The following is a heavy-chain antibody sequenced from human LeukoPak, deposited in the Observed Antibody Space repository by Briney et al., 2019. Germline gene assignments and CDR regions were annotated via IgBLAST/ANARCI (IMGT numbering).Heavy chain of an antibody. CDR3: ARDQSGYYYDSSGLPGY. CDR2: IYSGGNI. D-gene: IGHD3-22*01. V-gene: IGHV3-53*01. J-gene: IGHJ4*02. CDR1: GFTVSSTY. Sequence: GGSLRLSCAASGFTVSSTYMSWVRQAPGKGLEWVSVIYSGGNIYYIESVKGRFTISRDTSKNTLYLQMNSLRAEDTAVYYCARDQSGYYYDSSGLPGYWGQGTLVTVSS.